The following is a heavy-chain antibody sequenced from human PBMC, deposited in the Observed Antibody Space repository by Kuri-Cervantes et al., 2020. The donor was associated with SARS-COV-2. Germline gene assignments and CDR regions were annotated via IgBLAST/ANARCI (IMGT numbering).Heavy chain of an antibody. V-gene: IGHV1-69*13. Sequence: SVKVSCKASGDSFSSYSFNWVRQAPGQGLEWMGGIIPMFGTADYAQKFQGRVTITADESTSTVYVELTSLRSDDTAMYYCARGCSGTDCNVIVYALSDWGQGTLVTVSS. D-gene: IGHD2-8*01. J-gene: IGHJ4*02. CDR3: ARGCSGTDCNVIVYALSD. CDR2: IIPMFGTA. CDR1: GDSFSSYS.